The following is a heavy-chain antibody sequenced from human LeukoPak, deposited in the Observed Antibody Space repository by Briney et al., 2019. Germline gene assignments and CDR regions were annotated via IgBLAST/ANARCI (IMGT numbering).Heavy chain of an antibody. CDR2: IYYSGST. CDR1: GGSISSYY. J-gene: IGHJ1*01. D-gene: IGHD3-10*01. CDR3: ARQQVVRGVISFYL. V-gene: IGHV4-59*08. Sequence: SETLSLTCTVSGGSISSYYWSWIRQPPGKGLEWIGYIYYSGSTNYNPSLKSRVTISVDTSKNQFSLKLSSVTAADTAVYYCARQQVVRGVISFYLWGQGTLVTVSS.